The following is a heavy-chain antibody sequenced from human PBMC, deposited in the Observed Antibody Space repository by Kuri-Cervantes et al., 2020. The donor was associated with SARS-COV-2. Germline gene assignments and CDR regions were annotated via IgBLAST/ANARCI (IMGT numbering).Heavy chain of an antibody. D-gene: IGHD3-9*01. Sequence: SETLSLTCAVSGYSISIGYSWGWIRQPPGKGLEWIGSISHSGSTFHNPSLKSRVTISVDTSKNQFSLKLSSVTAADTAVYYCARVSYDILAGYYLSPTFDYWGQGTLVTVSS. CDR1: GYSISIGYS. J-gene: IGHJ4*02. V-gene: IGHV4-38-2*01. CDR2: ISHSGST. CDR3: ARVSYDILAGYYLSPTFDY.